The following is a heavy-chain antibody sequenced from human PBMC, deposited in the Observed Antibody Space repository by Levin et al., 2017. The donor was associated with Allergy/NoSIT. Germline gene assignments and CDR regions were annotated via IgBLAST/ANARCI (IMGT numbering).Heavy chain of an antibody. D-gene: IGHD1-1*01. CDR2: VSYDRGYK. V-gene: IGHV3-30-3*01. J-gene: IGHJ6*02. CDR1: GFTFDSYA. CDR3: AREPPVTTRPNYFYGMDV. Sequence: GESLKISCAVSGFTFDSYAIHWVRQAPGKGLEWVGDVSYDRGYKYYADSVKGRFTISSDKPKNTVYLQMNSLRPEDTAVYYCAREPPVTTRPNYFYGMDVWGQGTTVTVSS.